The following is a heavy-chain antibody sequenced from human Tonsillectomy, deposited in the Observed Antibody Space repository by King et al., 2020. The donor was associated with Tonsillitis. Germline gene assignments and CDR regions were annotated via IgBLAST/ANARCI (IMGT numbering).Heavy chain of an antibody. CDR3: TRVRTVGFDAFDI. Sequence: VQLVESGGGLVQPGGSLRLSCAASGFTFSSYWRHWVRQAPGKGLVWVSRIKSDGSSTSYADSVKGRFTISRYNAKNTLYLQMNSLRAEDTAVYFCTRVRTVGFDAFDIWGQGTMVTVSS. V-gene: IGHV3-74*01. CDR2: IKSDGSST. D-gene: IGHD1/OR15-1a*01. J-gene: IGHJ3*02. CDR1: GFTFSSYW.